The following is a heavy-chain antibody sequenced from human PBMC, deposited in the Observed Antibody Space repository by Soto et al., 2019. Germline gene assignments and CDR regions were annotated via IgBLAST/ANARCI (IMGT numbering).Heavy chain of an antibody. CDR3: ARIAVPDTSQFDY. J-gene: IGHJ4*02. D-gene: IGHD6-19*01. CDR1: GYTFTSYG. Sequence: ASVKVSCKASGYTFTSYGISWVRQAPGQGLEWMGWISTYNNNINYAQELEDRVTLTTDASTSTAYMELRSLRSDDTAMYYCARIAVPDTSQFDYWGQGTLVTVSS. V-gene: IGHV1-18*01. CDR2: ISTYNNNI.